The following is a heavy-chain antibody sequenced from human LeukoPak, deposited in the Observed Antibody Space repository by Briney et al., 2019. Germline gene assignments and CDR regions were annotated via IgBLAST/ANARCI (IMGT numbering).Heavy chain of an antibody. J-gene: IGHJ4*02. Sequence: GGSLRLSCAASGFTFSSYAMSWVRQAPGKGPEWVSGTTGSGGSTYYADSVKGRFTVSRDNSKNTLDLQMNSLRAGDTAVYFCVKDKTVVSSFVGDYWGQGTLVTVSS. CDR2: TTGSGGST. CDR3: VKDKTVVSSFVGDY. V-gene: IGHV3-23*01. CDR1: GFTFSSYA. D-gene: IGHD4-23*01.